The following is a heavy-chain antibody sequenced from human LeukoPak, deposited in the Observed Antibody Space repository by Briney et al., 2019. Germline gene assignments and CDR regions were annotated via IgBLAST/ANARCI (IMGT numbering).Heavy chain of an antibody. D-gene: IGHD6-13*01. CDR2: IKNKADGGTT. J-gene: IGHJ4*02. CDR1: VVTFRNAW. CDR3: TTDGYSSLGSGAPTLDY. Sequence: PGGSLRLSCAAPVVTFRNAWRSCVPHAPERGRECVAHIKNKADGGTTEYDATVKGRFTISRDDSKNTLYLQMNSLKTEDTAVYYCTTDGYSSLGSGAPTLDYWGQGTLVTVSS. V-gene: IGHV3-15*01.